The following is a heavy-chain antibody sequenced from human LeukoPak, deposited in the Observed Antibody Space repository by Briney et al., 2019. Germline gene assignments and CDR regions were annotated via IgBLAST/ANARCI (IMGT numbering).Heavy chain of an antibody. CDR2: IIPIFGTA. J-gene: IGHJ5*02. CDR1: GYTVTELS. CDR3: AREGFPGYDSSGYSP. D-gene: IGHD3-22*01. V-gene: IGHV1-69*13. Sequence: ASVKVSCKVSGYTVTELSMHWVRQSPGKGLEWMGGIIPIFGTANYAQKFQGRVTITADESTSTAYMELSSLRSEDTAVYYCAREGFPGYDSSGYSPWGQGTLVTVSS.